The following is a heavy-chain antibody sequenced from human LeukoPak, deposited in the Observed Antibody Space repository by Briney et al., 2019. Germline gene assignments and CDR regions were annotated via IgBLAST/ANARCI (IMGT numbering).Heavy chain of an antibody. V-gene: IGHV4-34*01. D-gene: IGHD3-10*01. CDR1: GESFSGYY. J-gene: IGHJ6*03. Sequence: SETLSLTCAVYGESFSGYYWSWIRQPPGKGLEWIAEIHHSGSTKYNPSLKSRVTISVDTSKNQFSLKLSSVTAADTAVYYCARALRQLLWFGERYMDVWGKGTTVTISS. CDR3: ARALRQLLWFGERYMDV. CDR2: IHHSGST.